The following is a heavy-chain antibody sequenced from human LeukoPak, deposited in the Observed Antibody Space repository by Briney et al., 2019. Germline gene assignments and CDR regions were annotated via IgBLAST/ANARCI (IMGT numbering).Heavy chain of an antibody. Sequence: PGGSLRLSCAASGFTFSSYAMSRVRQAPGQGLEWVSAISGSGGSTYYADSVQGRFTISRDNSKNTLYLQMDSLRAEDTAVDYCARLNRGSCYGPSCYVAPGAAHWGRGTLVTVSS. D-gene: IGHD2/OR15-2a*01. CDR2: ISGSGGST. CDR1: GFTFSSYA. J-gene: IGHJ4*02. V-gene: IGHV3-23*01. CDR3: ARLNRGSCYGPSCYVAPGAAH.